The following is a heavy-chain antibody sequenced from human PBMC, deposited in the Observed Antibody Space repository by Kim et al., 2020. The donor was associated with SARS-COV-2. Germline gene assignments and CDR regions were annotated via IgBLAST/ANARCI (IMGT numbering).Heavy chain of an antibody. CDR1: RFTFSSYG. V-gene: IGHV3-21*01. J-gene: IGHJ6*02. Sequence: GGSLRLSCAASRFTFSSYGMNWVRQAPGKGLEWVSSISSSGSYISYADSVKGRFTISRDNAKNSLFLQLNSLRAEDTAVYYCARDLRHRYYGMDDWGQGTTVTVSS. CDR3: ARDLRHRYYGMDD. CDR2: ISSSGSYI.